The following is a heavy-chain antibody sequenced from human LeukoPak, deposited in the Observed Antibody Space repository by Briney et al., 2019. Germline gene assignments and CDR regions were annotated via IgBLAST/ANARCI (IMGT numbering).Heavy chain of an antibody. CDR2: INPNSGGT. J-gene: IGHJ5*02. D-gene: IGHD2-2*01. CDR3: ARLMEYCSSTSCHPGWFDP. Sequence: ASVKVSCKASGYTFTGYYMHWVRQAPGQGLEWMAWINPNSGGTNYAQKFQGRVTMTRDTSISTAYMELSRLRSDDTAVYYCARLMEYCSSTSCHPGWFDPWGQGTLVTVSS. V-gene: IGHV1-2*02. CDR1: GYTFTGYY.